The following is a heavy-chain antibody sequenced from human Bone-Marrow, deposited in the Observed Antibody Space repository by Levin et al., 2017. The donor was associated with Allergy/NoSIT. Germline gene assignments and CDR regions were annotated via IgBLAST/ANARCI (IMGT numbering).Heavy chain of an antibody. J-gene: IGHJ4*02. CDR1: DASITDTYY. D-gene: IGHD5-12*01. CDR3: SRGGGYDGGAWKEGFDY. V-gene: IGHV4-38-2*01. CDR2: IHHSGTT. Sequence: SETLSLTCAVSDASITDTYYWAWIRQPPGKGLDWIGSIHHSGTTYYNPSLKSRVTMSVDTSKSQFSLKLTSVTAADTAVYYCSRGGGYDGGAWKEGFDYWGQGTLVAVPP.